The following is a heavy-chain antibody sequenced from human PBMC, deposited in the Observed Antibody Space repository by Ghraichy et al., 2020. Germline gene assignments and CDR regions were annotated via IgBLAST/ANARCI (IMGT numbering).Heavy chain of an antibody. Sequence: GGSLRLSCAASGFTFSSYAMHWVRQAPGKGLEWVAVISYDGSNKYYADSVKGRFTISRDNSKNTLYLQMNSLRAEDTAVYYCARGGGYYGHIRPETNRNYYYYGMDVWGQGTTVTVSS. CDR2: ISYDGSNK. CDR1: GFTFSSYA. CDR3: ARGGGYYGHIRPETNRNYYYYGMDV. D-gene: IGHD3-22*01. J-gene: IGHJ6*02. V-gene: IGHV3-30*04.